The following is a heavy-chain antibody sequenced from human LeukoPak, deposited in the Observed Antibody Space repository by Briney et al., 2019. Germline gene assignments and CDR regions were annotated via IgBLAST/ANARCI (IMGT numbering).Heavy chain of an antibody. CDR1: GDFISSNSVA. J-gene: IGHJ4*02. CDR2: TWYGSKLNN. CDR3: ARGRNSAFDY. V-gene: IGHV6-1*01. D-gene: IGHD1-14*01. Sequence: SQTLSLTCALSGDFISSNSVAWNWIRQSPSRGPEWLERTWYGSKLNNDYALSVKNRITINPDTSKHQFSLPLNSVPPQDTPVYYCARGRNSAFDYWGQGTLVTVSS.